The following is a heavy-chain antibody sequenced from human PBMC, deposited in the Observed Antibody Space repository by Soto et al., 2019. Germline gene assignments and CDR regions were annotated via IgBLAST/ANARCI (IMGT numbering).Heavy chain of an antibody. D-gene: IGHD3-22*01. CDR1: GSTFTSYG. CDR2: INPGNGNT. V-gene: IGHV1-3*01. J-gene: IGHJ4*02. CDR3: ARGGYFDSSNYLAY. Sequence: ASVKVSCKASGSTFTSYGINWVRQAPGRGLEWMGWINPGNGNTKYSQQFQGRVIIDRDTSASTAYMELSSLRSEDTAVYYCARGGYFDSSNYLAYWGLGTLGTVS.